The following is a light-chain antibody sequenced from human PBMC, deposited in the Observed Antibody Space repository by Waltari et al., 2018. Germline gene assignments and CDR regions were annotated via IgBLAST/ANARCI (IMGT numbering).Light chain of an antibody. V-gene: IGLV2-14*03. CDR3: SSYTSSSTLV. Sequence: QSALTQPASVSGSPGQSITISCTGTSSDVGGYNYVSWYQQHPGKAPKLMIYDVMNRPSGVSNRFSVSKSGNTASLTISGLQAEDEADYYCSSYTSSSTLVFGTGTKVTVL. CDR2: DVM. CDR1: SSDVGGYNY. J-gene: IGLJ1*01.